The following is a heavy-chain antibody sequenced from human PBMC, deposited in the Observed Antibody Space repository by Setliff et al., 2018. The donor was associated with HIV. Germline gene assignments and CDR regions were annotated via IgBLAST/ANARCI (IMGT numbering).Heavy chain of an antibody. J-gene: IGHJ4*02. CDR2: IRYGSINK. CDR1: GFTFSNYG. V-gene: IGHV3-30*02. CDR3: AKDRGGGSYFDY. Sequence: GGSLRLSCAASGFTFSNYGINWVRQAPGKGLEWVAFIRYGSINKYYADSVKGRFTISRDNSKSTLYLQMNSLRAEDTAVYYCAKDRGGGSYFDYWGQGTLVTVSS. D-gene: IGHD1-26*01.